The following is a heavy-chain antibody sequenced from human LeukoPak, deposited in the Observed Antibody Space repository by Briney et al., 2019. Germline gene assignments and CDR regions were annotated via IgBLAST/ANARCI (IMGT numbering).Heavy chain of an antibody. D-gene: IGHD2-15*01. CDR1: GYTFTGYY. CDR3: ARVSCGGGSCYHSRGWFDP. CDR2: INPNSGGT. V-gene: IGHV1-2*02. J-gene: IGHJ5*02. Sequence: GASVKVSCKASGYTFTGYYMHWVRQAPGQGLEWMGWINPNSGGTNYAQKFQGRVTMTRDTSISTAYMELSRLRSDDTAVYYCARVSCGGGSCYHSRGWFDPWGQGTLVTVSS.